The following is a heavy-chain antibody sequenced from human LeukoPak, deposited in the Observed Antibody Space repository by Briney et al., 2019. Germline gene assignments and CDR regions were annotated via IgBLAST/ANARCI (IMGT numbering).Heavy chain of an antibody. CDR2: ISSSSSYI. CDR1: GFTFSSYR. J-gene: IGHJ4*02. Sequence: PGGSLRLSCAVSGFTFSSYRMHWVRQAPGKGLEWVSSISSSSSYIYYADSVKGRFTISRDNAKNSLYLQMNSLRAEDTAVYYCARVIEDGDYDFWGGYFRPNHFRDYYFDYWGQGTLVAVSS. CDR3: ARVIEDGDYDFWGGYFRPNHFRDYYFDY. D-gene: IGHD3-3*01. V-gene: IGHV3-21*01.